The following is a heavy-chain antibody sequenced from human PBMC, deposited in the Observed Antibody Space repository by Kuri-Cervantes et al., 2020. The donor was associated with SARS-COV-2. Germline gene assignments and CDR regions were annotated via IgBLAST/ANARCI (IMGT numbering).Heavy chain of an antibody. V-gene: IGHV3-21*04. CDR3: ARERSGSYDY. Sequence: LSLTCAASGFTFSSYSMNWVRQAPGKGLEWVSSISSSSSYIYYADSVKGRFTISRDNTKNSLYLQMNSLRAEDTALYHCARERSGSYDYWGQGTLVTVSS. J-gene: IGHJ4*02. CDR1: GFTFSSYS. CDR2: ISSSSSYI. D-gene: IGHD1-26*01.